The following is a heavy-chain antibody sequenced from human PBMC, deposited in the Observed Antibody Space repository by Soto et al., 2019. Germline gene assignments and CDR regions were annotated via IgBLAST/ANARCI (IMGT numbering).Heavy chain of an antibody. CDR3: ARLSASSWYVNSDF. V-gene: IGHV4-59*08. CDR2: IYYSGST. J-gene: IGHJ4*02. D-gene: IGHD6-13*01. Sequence: SETLSLTCTFSGGSISSYYWSWIRQPPGKGLEWIGYIYYSGSTNYNPSLKSRVTISVDTSKNQFSLKLSSVTAADTAVYYCARLSASSWYVNSDFWGQGTLGTVSS. CDR1: GGSISSYY.